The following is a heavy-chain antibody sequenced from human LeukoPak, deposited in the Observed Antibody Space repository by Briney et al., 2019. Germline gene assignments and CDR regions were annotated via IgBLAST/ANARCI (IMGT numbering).Heavy chain of an antibody. Sequence: SVKVSCKASGYTFTGYYMHWVRQAPGQGLEWMGRISPILGIANYAQKFQGRVTITADKSTSTAYMELSSLRSEDTAVYYCARFLIVDSSGGFDYWGQGTLVTVSS. V-gene: IGHV1-69*02. CDR1: GYTFTGYY. CDR2: ISPILGIA. CDR3: ARFLIVDSSGGFDY. J-gene: IGHJ4*02. D-gene: IGHD3-22*01.